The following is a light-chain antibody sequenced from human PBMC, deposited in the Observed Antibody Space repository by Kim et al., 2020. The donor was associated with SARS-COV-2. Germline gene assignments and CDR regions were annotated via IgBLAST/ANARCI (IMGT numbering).Light chain of an antibody. CDR2: AAS. CDR1: QVISSW. V-gene: IGKV1D-12*01. J-gene: IGKJ4*01. CDR3: QQSNSFPVT. Sequence: DIQMTQSPSSVSASVGDRITITCRASQVISSWLAWYQQKPGKTPKLLIYAASSLQSGVPSRFSGSGSGTDFTFTISSLQPADFATYYCQQSNSFPVTFGGGTKVDIK.